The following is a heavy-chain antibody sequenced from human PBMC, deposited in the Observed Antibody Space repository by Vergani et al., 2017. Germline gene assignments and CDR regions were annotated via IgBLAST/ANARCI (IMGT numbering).Heavy chain of an antibody. CDR1: GFRVTTYY. D-gene: IGHD2-8*01. J-gene: IGHJ4*03. V-gene: IGHV3-66*02. Sequence: VELLVSGGGLAQPGGSLRVSCSASGFRVTTYYMRWVRPAPGKGLEWVSVIKSDGRTSYAESVRGRFTISRDTSRNAVYLQMNILGVEDTGVYYCTRSECNGSTGGGHYFDLWGHGVLVAVAS. CDR3: TRSECNGSTGGGHYFDL. CDR2: IKSDGRT.